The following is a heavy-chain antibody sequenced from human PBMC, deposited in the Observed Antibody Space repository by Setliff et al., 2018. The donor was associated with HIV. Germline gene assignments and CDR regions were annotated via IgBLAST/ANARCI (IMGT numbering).Heavy chain of an antibody. CDR3: AKGSGFYDY. V-gene: IGHV4-39*06. J-gene: IGHJ4*02. CDR1: GGSIGSSDYY. CDR2: IFYTGRT. D-gene: IGHD3-22*01. Sequence: LSLTCTVSGGSIGSSDYYWGWIRQPPGKGLEWIGSIFYTGRTTYNPSLRSRVTISLDTSKNTLDLQMNSLRVDDTAVYYCAKGSGFYDYWGQGTLVTVSS.